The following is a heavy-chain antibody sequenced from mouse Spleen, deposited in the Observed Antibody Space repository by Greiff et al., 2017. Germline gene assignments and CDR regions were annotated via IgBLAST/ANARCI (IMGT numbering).Heavy chain of an antibody. CDR1: GYAFTNYL. V-gene: IGHV1-54*01. Sequence: QVQLQQSGAELVRPGTSVKVSCKASGYAFTNYLIEWVKQRPGQGLEWIGVINPGSGGTNYNEKFKGKATLTADKSSSTAYMQLSSLTSEDSAVYFCARRVPSPGMVFDVWGAGTTVTVSS. CDR3: ARRVPSPGMVFDV. CDR2: INPGSGGT. D-gene: IGHD5-1*01. J-gene: IGHJ1*01.